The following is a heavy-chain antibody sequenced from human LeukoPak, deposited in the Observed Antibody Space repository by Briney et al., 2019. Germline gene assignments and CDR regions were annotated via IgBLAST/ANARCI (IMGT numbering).Heavy chain of an antibody. D-gene: IGHD4-17*01. V-gene: IGHV3-49*03. CDR2: VRSKASGGTT. CDR3: SRVGTATTLAIDY. CDR1: GFTVGDYV. J-gene: IGHJ4*02. Sequence: GRSLRLSCTASGFTVGDYVMSWFRQAPGKGREWVGFVRSKASGGTTEYAASVKGRFTISRHDSKSIAYLQMNSLKTEDTAVYYCSRVGTATTLAIDYWGQGALVTVSS.